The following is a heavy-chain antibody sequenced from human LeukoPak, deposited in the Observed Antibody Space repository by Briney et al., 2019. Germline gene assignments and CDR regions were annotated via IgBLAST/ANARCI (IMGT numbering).Heavy chain of an antibody. CDR1: GYTFTDYY. CDR2: INPNSGGT. Sequence: ASVKVPCMPSGYTFTDYYSHWVRQAPGQGLEWMGWINPNSGGTNYAQKFQGRVTMTRDTSISTVYMELSRLRSDDTAVYYWARGDMTTEDYWGQGTLVTVSS. CDR3: ARGDMTTEDY. V-gene: IGHV1-2*02. D-gene: IGHD1-14*01. J-gene: IGHJ4*02.